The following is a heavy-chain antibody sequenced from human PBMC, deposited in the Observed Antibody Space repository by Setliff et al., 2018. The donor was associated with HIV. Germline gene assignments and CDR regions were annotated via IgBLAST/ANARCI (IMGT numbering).Heavy chain of an antibody. V-gene: IGHV4-30-4*08. Sequence: PSETLSLTCTVSGGSISSGDYYWTWIRQPPGKGLEWIGYIYNSGSTYYNPSLKSRITISLDTSKNQFSLRMRSVTAADTAVYYCARVFVDTAVLRVLEYYFDSWGRGTLVTVSS. CDR2: IYNSGST. CDR1: GGSISSGDYY. D-gene: IGHD5-18*01. J-gene: IGHJ4*02. CDR3: ARVFVDTAVLRVLEYYFDS.